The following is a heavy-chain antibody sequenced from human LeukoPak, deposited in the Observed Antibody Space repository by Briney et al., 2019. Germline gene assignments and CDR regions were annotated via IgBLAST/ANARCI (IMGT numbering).Heavy chain of an antibody. V-gene: IGHV4-4*02. CDR3: ASHVTVLGTRGFDY. Sequence: SETLSLTCAVSGGSITSHSWWSWVRHPPGKGLEWIGEIYHGGDTNYDPSVKSRVTMSVDKSMNHFSLNLRPVTAADTAIYYCASHVTVLGTRGFDYWGQGILVTVSS. CDR2: IYHGGDT. J-gene: IGHJ4*02. D-gene: IGHD6-19*01. CDR1: GGSITSHSW.